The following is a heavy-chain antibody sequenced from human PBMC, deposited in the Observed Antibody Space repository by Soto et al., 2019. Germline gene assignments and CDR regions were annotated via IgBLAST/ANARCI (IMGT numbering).Heavy chain of an antibody. CDR2: MNPNSGNT. CDR1: GYTFTSYD. Sequence: GASVKVSCKASGYTFTSYDINWVRQATGQGLEWMGWMNPNSGNTGYAQKFQGRVTMTRNTSISTAYMELSSLRSEDTAVYYCARASRIFTAAVPGSYYYYGMDVWGQGTTVTVSS. CDR3: ARASRIFTAAVPGSYYYYGMDV. D-gene: IGHD6-13*01. V-gene: IGHV1-8*01. J-gene: IGHJ6*02.